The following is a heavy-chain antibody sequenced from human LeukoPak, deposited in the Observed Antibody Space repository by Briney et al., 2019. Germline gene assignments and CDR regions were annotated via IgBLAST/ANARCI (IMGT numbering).Heavy chain of an antibody. J-gene: IGHJ4*02. CDR1: GFTFSSYS. V-gene: IGHV3-21*01. CDR2: ISSSSSYI. D-gene: IGHD5-12*01. CDR3: VRDGGVSGYDLLDY. Sequence: GGSLRLSCAASGFTFSSYSMNWVRQAPGKGLEWVSSISSSSSYIYYADSVKGRFTISRDNAKNSLSLQMNSLRAEDTAVYYCVRDGGVSGYDLLDYWGRGTLVTVSS.